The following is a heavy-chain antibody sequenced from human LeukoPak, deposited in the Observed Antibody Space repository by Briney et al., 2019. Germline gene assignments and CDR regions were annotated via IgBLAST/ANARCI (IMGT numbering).Heavy chain of an antibody. V-gene: IGHV3-11*04. Sequence: GGSLRLSCAASGFRFSDYSMSWIRQAPGKGLEWLSYISKGSDTIYYADSVKGRFTISRDNSKNSLYLQMTSLRVDDTAIYFCARDGEFTTYIDHWGQGALVTVSS. J-gene: IGHJ4*02. CDR3: ARDGEFTTYIDH. D-gene: IGHD1-26*01. CDR1: GFRFSDYS. CDR2: ISKGSDTI.